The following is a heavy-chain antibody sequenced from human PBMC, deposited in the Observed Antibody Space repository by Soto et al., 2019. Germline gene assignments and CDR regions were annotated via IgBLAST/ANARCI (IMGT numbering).Heavy chain of an antibody. Sequence: ETLSLTCTVSGGSVSSGSYYWSWIRQPPGKGLEWIGYIYYSGSTNYNPSLKSRVTISVDTSKNQFSLKLSSVTAADTAVYYCARGIEGWYQGRYYYGMDVWGQGTTVTVSS. CDR3: ARGIEGWYQGRYYYGMDV. V-gene: IGHV4-61*01. CDR2: IYYSGST. CDR1: GGSVSSGSYY. J-gene: IGHJ6*02. D-gene: IGHD6-19*01.